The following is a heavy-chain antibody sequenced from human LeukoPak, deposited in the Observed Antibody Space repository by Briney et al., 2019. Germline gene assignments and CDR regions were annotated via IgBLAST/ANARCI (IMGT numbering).Heavy chain of an antibody. Sequence: GGSLRLSCAASGFTFSSYGMHWVRQAPGKGLEWVAFIRYDGSNKYYADSVKGRFTISRDNSKNTLYLQMNSLRAEDTAVYYCAKVDGYSSSWPFDYWGQGTLVTVSS. J-gene: IGHJ4*02. CDR3: AKVDGYSSSWPFDY. CDR1: GFTFSSYG. D-gene: IGHD6-13*01. CDR2: IRYDGSNK. V-gene: IGHV3-30*02.